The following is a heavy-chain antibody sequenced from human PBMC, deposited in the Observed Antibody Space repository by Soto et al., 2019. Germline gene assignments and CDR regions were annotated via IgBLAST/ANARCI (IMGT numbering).Heavy chain of an antibody. J-gene: IGHJ4*02. CDR1: GFTFSDHY. D-gene: IGHD1-1*01. CDR2: SRNKANGYST. Sequence: GGSLRLSCAASGFTFSDHYMDWVRQAPGKGLEWVGRSRNKANGYSTEYAASVKGRFTVSRDDSKSSLYLQMNSLKTEDTAVYYCARLRIGTTGSDYWGQGTLVTVSS. V-gene: IGHV3-72*01. CDR3: ARLRIGTTGSDY.